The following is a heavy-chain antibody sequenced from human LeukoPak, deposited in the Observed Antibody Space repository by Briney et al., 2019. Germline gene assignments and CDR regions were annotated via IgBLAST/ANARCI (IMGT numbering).Heavy chain of an antibody. CDR3: ASDYDSSAYYFI. V-gene: IGHV4-59*01. Sequence: SETLSLTCTASVASISIYYWSWIRQPPGKGLEWIGYIYYSGSTNYNPSLKSRVTISVDTSKNQFSLKLSSVTAADTAVYYCASDYDSSAYYFIWGQGTLVTVSS. CDR1: VASISIYY. CDR2: IYYSGST. D-gene: IGHD3-22*01. J-gene: IGHJ4*02.